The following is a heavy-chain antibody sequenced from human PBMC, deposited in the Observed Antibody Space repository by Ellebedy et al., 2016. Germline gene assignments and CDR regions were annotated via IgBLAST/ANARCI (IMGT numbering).Heavy chain of an antibody. D-gene: IGHD3-10*01. CDR3: ARDFGDLLRGLFDAFDI. V-gene: IGHV1-46*01. CDR2: INPSVGST. Sequence: ASVKVSXXASGYTFTRYYMNWVRQAPGQGLEWMGRINPSVGSTVYAQKFQGRVTMTRDTSTSTVCMELTSLRSEDTAVYYCARDFGDLLRGLFDAFDIWGQGTMVTVSS. J-gene: IGHJ3*02. CDR1: GYTFTRYY.